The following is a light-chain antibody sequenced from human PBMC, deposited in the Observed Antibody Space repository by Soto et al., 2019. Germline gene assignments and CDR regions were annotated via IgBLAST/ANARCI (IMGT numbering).Light chain of an antibody. CDR2: QDT. J-gene: IGLJ2*01. CDR1: RLGNKY. Sequence: SYELSQPPSLSVSPGQTASIPCSGDRLGNKYVCWYQQKPGQSPVLVIYQDTKRPSGIPERFSGPNSGNTATLTISGTQAMDEADYYCQAWDGSTVVFGGGTKVTVL. CDR3: QAWDGSTVV. V-gene: IGLV3-1*01.